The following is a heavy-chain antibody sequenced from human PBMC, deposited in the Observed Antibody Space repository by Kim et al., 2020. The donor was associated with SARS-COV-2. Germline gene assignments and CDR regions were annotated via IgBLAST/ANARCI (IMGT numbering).Heavy chain of an antibody. CDR1: GGSVRDSSYY. J-gene: IGHJ4*02. CDR3: AQGIAPGY. V-gene: IGHV4-61*01. Sequence: SETLSLTCTVSGGSVRDSSYYWSWIRQPPGKGLEWIGYIDYSGSSKYNPSLKSRVTISRDTSKNQIFLRLRSVTAADTAVYYCAQGIAPGYWGQGALVTVSS. D-gene: IGHD2-21*01. CDR2: IDYSGSS.